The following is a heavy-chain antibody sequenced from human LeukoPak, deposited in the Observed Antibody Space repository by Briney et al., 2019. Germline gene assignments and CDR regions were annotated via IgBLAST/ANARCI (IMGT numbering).Heavy chain of an antibody. D-gene: IGHD3-10*01. J-gene: IGHJ6*03. CDR1: GYSFTSYW. V-gene: IGHV5-51*01. Sequence: GESLKISCKGSGYSFTSYWIGWVRQMPGKGLEWMGIIYLGDSDTRYSPSFQGQVTISADKSISTAYLRWSSLKASDTAMYYCARQSLSYYYGSGSYRHYYYYYMDVWGKGTTVTVSS. CDR3: ARQSLSYYYGSGSYRHYYYYYMDV. CDR2: IYLGDSDT.